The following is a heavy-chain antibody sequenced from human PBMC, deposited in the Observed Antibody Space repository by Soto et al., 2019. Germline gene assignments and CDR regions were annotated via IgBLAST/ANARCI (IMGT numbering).Heavy chain of an antibody. J-gene: IGHJ4*02. CDR3: AKVTWNYPSGGDS. Sequence: EVQLLESGGGLVQPGGSLRLSCAASGFTFSSYPMSWVRQAPGKGLEWVSGIDGSGDSTYYADSVTGRFTISRDSSKTPLYLQMNSLRAEDTAVYYCAKVTWNYPSGGDSWGQGTLVTVSA. CDR2: IDGSGDST. V-gene: IGHV3-23*01. D-gene: IGHD1-7*01. CDR1: GFTFSSYP.